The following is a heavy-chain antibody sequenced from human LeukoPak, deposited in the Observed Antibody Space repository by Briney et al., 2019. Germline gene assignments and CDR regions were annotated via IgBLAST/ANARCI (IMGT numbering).Heavy chain of an antibody. D-gene: IGHD3-10*01. J-gene: IGHJ3*02. CDR3: ARAGLLWFGGAFDI. CDR1: GYTFTSYG. Sequence: ASVTVTFKSSGYTFTSYGISWVRPAPGQGLDWMGWISAYNGNTNYPQKLQGRVTMTTDTSTSTAYMELRSLRSDDTAVYYCARAGLLWFGGAFDIWGQGTMVTVSS. V-gene: IGHV1-18*04. CDR2: ISAYNGNT.